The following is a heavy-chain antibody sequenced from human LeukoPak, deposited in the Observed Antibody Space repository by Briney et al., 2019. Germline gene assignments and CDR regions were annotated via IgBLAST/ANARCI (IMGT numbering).Heavy chain of an antibody. CDR3: ARAGTGSTRIKNWFDP. CDR1: GFTFSSYS. V-gene: IGHV3-21*01. CDR2: ISSSSSYI. D-gene: IGHD3/OR15-3a*01. Sequence: GGSLRLSCAASGFTFSSYSMNWVRQAPGKGLEWVSSISSSSSYIYYADSVKGRFTISRDNAKNSLYLQMNSLRAEDTAVYYCARAGTGSTRIKNWFDPWGQGTLVTVSS. J-gene: IGHJ5*02.